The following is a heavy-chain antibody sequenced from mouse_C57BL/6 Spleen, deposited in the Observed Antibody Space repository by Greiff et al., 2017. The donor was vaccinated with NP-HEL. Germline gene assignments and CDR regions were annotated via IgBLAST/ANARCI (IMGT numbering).Heavy chain of an antibody. CDR3: ASANVYYGYDEGLFAY. J-gene: IGHJ3*01. CDR2: IYPGDGDT. D-gene: IGHD2-2*01. V-gene: IGHV1-82*01. CDR1: GYAFSSSW. Sequence: QVQLQQSGPELVKPGASVKISCKASGYAFSSSWMNWVKQRPGKGLEWIGRIYPGDGDTNYNGKFKGKATLTADKSSSTAYMQLSSLTSEDSAVYFCASANVYYGYDEGLFAYWGKGTLVTVSA.